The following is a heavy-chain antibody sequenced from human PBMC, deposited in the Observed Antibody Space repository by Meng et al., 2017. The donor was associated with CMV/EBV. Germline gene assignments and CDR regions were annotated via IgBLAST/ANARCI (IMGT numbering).Heavy chain of an antibody. V-gene: IGHV4-39*07. CDR1: GGSISSSSYY. CDR2: IYYSGST. J-gene: IGHJ4*02. CDR3: AKVFGFLPPPFDY. D-gene: IGHD3-3*01. Sequence: SGTLSLTCTVSGGSISSSSYYWVWIRQPPGKGLEGIGSIYYSGSTYYNPSLKSRVTISVDTSKNQFSLKLSSVTAADTAVYYCAKVFGFLPPPFDYWGQGTLVTVSS.